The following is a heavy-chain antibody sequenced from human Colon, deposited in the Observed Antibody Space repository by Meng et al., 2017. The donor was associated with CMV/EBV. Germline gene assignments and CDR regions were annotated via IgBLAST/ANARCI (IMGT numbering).Heavy chain of an antibody. J-gene: IGHJ4*02. CDR1: GYTFTNFG. CDR3: ARELARGGY. Sequence: QVQLAQSGAEVKKPGASVKVSCETSGYTFTNFGISWVRQAPGQGLEWTAYISPYNGDTNYAQRFQGRVALTTDTSTSTVYMELGSLTSDDTAMYYCARELARGGYWGQGTLVTVSS. V-gene: IGHV1-18*01. CDR2: ISPYNGDT.